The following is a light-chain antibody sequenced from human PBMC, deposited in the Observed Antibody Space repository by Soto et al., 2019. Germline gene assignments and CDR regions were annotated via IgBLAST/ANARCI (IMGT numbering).Light chain of an antibody. CDR1: QSVSDTY. V-gene: IGKV3-20*01. J-gene: IGKJ1*01. Sequence: EIVLTQSPGTLSLSPGDRATLSCRASQSVSDTYIAWYQQKPGQAPRLLIYGASSRATGMPDRFSGSGSGTDFTSTISRLEPEDFAVYYCQQYGSSPWTFGQGTKVEIK. CDR3: QQYGSSPWT. CDR2: GAS.